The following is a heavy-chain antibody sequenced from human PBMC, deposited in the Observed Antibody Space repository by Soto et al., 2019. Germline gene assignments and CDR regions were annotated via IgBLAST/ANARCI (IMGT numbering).Heavy chain of an antibody. D-gene: IGHD2-21*02. CDR3: VQSRCGGDCLQSYSSHSYYGLDV. V-gene: IGHV2-5*02. Sequence: QITLKESGPTLVKPTQTLTLTCTFSGLSLSTTGVGVGWIRQPPGKALVWLALLYWDDDKRYSPSLKSRLTITKDPSKNQVDLTMTNMDPVDTSTYYCVQSRCGGDCLQSYSSHSYYGLDVWGQGTTVTVSS. J-gene: IGHJ6*02. CDR2: LYWDDDK. CDR1: GLSLSTTGVG.